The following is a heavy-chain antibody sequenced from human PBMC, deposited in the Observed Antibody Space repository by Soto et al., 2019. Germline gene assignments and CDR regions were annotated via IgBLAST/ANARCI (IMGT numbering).Heavy chain of an antibody. Sequence: GASVKVSIEASCYTFTSYGISWVRQAPGQGLEWMGWISAYNGNTNYAQKLQGRVTMTTDTSTSTAYMELRSLRSDDTAVYYCARDRIAAADYNWFDPWGQGTLVTVSS. CDR3: ARDRIAAADYNWFDP. CDR1: CYTFTSYG. V-gene: IGHV1-18*01. CDR2: ISAYNGNT. J-gene: IGHJ5*02. D-gene: IGHD6-13*01.